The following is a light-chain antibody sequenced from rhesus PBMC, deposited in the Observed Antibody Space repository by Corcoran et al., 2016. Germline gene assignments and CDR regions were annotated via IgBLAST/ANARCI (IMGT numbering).Light chain of an antibody. Sequence: QAALTQPRSVSGSPGQSVTISCTGTSSDIGGYNYVSWYQQHPGTAPKLMIYEVSKRPSGVSDRFSGSKSGNTASLTISGLQAEDEADYYCSSYAGSNTFNYIFGAGTRLTVL. CDR2: EVS. CDR1: SSDIGGYNY. J-gene: IGLJ1*01. CDR3: SSYAGSNTFNYI. V-gene: IGLV2-32*02.